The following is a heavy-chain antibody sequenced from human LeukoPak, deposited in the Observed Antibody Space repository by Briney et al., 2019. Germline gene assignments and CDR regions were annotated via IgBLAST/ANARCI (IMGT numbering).Heavy chain of an antibody. Sequence: GESLKISCKGSGYSFTSYWIGWVRQMPGKGLEWMGIIYPGDSDTRYSPSFQGQVTISADKSISTAYLQWSSLKASDTAMYYCARRSQGATRYYYGMDVWGQGTTVTFSS. CDR1: GYSFTSYW. V-gene: IGHV5-51*01. D-gene: IGHD1-26*01. J-gene: IGHJ6*02. CDR2: IYPGDSDT. CDR3: ARRSQGATRYYYGMDV.